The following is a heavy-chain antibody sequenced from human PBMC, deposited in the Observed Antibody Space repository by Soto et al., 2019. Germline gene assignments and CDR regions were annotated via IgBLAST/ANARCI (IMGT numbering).Heavy chain of an antibody. CDR3: ARRREDIVVVPANKRGAFDI. Sequence: PGESLKISCKGSGYSFTSYWIGWVRQMPGKGLEWMGIIYPGDSDTRYSPSFQGQVTISADKSISTAYLQWSSLKASDTAMYYCARRREDIVVVPANKRGAFDIWGQGTMVTVSS. J-gene: IGHJ3*02. V-gene: IGHV5-51*01. CDR1: GYSFTSYW. D-gene: IGHD2-2*01. CDR2: IYPGDSDT.